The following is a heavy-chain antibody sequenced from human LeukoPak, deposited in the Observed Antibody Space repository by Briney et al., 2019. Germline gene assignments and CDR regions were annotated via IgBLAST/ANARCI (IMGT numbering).Heavy chain of an antibody. CDR1: GGSISSSNW. CDR2: IYHSGST. Sequence: SETLSLTCAVSGGSISSSNWWSWVRQPPGKGLEWIGEIYHSGSTNYNPSLKSRDTISVDKSKNQSSLKLSSVTAADTAVYYCARGFEWGMATFFAFDIWGQGTMVTVSS. V-gene: IGHV4-4*02. CDR3: ARGFEWGMATFFAFDI. J-gene: IGHJ3*02. D-gene: IGHD5-12*01.